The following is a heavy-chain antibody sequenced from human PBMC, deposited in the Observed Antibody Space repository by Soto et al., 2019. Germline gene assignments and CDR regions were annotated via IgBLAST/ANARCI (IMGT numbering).Heavy chain of an antibody. Sequence: GASVKVSCKASGGTFSSYTISWVRQAPGQGLEWMGRIIPILGIANYAQKFQGRVTITADKSTSTAYMELSSLRSEDTAVYYCATGTTAFSNWFDPWGQGTLVTVSS. V-gene: IGHV1-69*02. CDR1: GGTFSSYT. J-gene: IGHJ5*02. D-gene: IGHD1-1*01. CDR3: ATGTTAFSNWFDP. CDR2: IIPILGIA.